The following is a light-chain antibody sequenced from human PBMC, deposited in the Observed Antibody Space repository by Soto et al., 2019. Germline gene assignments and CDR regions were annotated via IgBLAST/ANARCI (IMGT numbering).Light chain of an antibody. CDR2: DAF. J-gene: IGKJ4*01. CDR3: QQRTNWPPT. CDR1: QSVSSY. Sequence: EIVLTQSPATLSLSPGERATLSCRASQSVSSYLAWYQLKPGQTPRLLIFDAFNRATGIPARFSGSGSGTDFTLTISSLEPEDFATYYCQQRTNWPPTFGGGTEVEIK. V-gene: IGKV3-11*01.